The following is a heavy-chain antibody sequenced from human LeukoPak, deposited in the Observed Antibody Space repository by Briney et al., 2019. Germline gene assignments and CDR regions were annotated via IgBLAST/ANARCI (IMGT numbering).Heavy chain of an antibody. CDR3: ARDRYHTGTAAADYDAFDI. CDR2: IYYSGST. V-gene: IGHV4-59*01. J-gene: IGHJ3*02. Sequence: SETLSLTCTVSGGSISSYYWSWIRQPPGKGLEWIGYIYYSGSTNYNPSLKSRVTISVDTSKNQFSLKLSSATAADTAVYYCARDRYHTGTAAADYDAFDIWGQGTMVTVSS. D-gene: IGHD6-13*01. CDR1: GGSISSYY.